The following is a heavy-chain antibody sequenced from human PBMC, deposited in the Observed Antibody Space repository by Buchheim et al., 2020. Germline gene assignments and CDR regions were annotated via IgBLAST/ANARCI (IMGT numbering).Heavy chain of an antibody. CDR3: ARTYYRSGINCFDP. Sequence: EVQLVEFGGGLVQPGGSLRLSCAASGFTFSSFEMTWVRQAPGKGLEWISYISGSGSTIYPADSVKGRFAISRDNARNSLYLQMNTLRAEDTAVYYCARTYYRSGINCFDPWGQGTL. J-gene: IGHJ5*02. D-gene: IGHD3-10*01. CDR1: GFTFSSFE. CDR2: ISGSGSTI. V-gene: IGHV3-48*03.